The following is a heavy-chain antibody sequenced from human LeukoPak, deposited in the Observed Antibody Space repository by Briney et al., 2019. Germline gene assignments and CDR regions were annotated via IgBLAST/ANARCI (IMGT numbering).Heavy chain of an antibody. CDR3: AKDSYPASFPPDIVVVPAAMGAAAAGSNEFDY. V-gene: IGHV3-23*01. J-gene: IGHJ4*02. D-gene: IGHD2-2*01. Sequence: PGGSLRLSCTASGFTFSNSDMNWVRQAPGKGLEWVSCIRGSGYNPEYTDSVKGRFTISRDNSKNTLYLQMNSLRAEDTAVYYCAKDSYPASFPPDIVVVPAAMGAAAAGSNEFDYWGQGTLVTVSS. CDR1: GFTFSNSD. CDR2: IRGSGYNP.